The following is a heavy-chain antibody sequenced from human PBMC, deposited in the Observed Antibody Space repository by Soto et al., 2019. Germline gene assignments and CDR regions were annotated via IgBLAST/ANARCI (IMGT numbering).Heavy chain of an antibody. CDR1: GASISSSTYY. J-gene: IGHJ4*02. D-gene: IGHD1-26*01. Sequence: QVQLQESGPGLVKPSETLSVTCTVSGASISSSTYYWAWIRQSPGRGLEWIGTIDYSGDNYYNPSLKSRVTISADTSKNQLSMKVTSVTVADTAVYFCARQYRPLRRSSFDFWGQGTLVIVSS. V-gene: IGHV4-39*01. CDR2: IDYSGDN. CDR3: ARQYRPLRRSSFDF.